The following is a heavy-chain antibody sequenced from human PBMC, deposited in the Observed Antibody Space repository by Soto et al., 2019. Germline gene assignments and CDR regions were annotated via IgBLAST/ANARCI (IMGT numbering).Heavy chain of an antibody. Sequence: PGGSLRLSCAASGFTFSSYSMNWVRQAPGKGLEWVSSISSSSSYIYYADSVKGRFTISRDNAKNSLYLQMNSLRAEDTAVYYCARAGSSTSCDFDYWGQGTLVTVSS. J-gene: IGHJ4*02. CDR3: ARAGSSTSCDFDY. V-gene: IGHV3-21*01. D-gene: IGHD2-2*01. CDR2: ISSSSSYI. CDR1: GFTFSSYS.